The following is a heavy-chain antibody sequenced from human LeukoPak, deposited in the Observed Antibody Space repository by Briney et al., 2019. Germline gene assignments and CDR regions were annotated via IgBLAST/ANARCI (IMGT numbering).Heavy chain of an antibody. CDR1: GFTFGDTW. D-gene: IGHD6-19*01. V-gene: IGHV3-7*03. Sequence: PGGSLRLSCAASGFTFGDTWMNWVRRAPGKGLEWLANIKEDGSKKYYVDSVKGRFTISRDNAKNSLYLQMDSLRAEDTAVYYCARDPGRQYSSIADVWGQGTTVTVSS. CDR3: ARDPGRQYSSIADV. CDR2: IKEDGSKK. J-gene: IGHJ6*02.